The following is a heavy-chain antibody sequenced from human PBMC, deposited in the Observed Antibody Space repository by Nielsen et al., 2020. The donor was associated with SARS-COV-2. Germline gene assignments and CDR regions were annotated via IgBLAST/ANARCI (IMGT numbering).Heavy chain of an antibody. J-gene: IGHJ6*02. CDR1: GYTFTGYY. CDR2: INPNSGGT. CDR3: ARGDPQDYGMDV. V-gene: IGHV1-2*04. Sequence: ASVKLSCKASGYTFTGYYMHWVRQAPGQGLEWMGWINPNSGGTNYAQKFQGWVTMTRDTSISTAYMELSRLRSDDTAVYYCARGDPQDYGMDVWGQGTTVTVSS.